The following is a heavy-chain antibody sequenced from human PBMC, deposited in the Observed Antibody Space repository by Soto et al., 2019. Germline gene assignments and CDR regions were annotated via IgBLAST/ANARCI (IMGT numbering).Heavy chain of an antibody. CDR2: IYYSWST. CDR3: ARGGAAYGSWSYSERYYYYYGMDV. D-gene: IGHD3-10*01. CDR1: GASIIKGDYY. V-gene: IGHV4-30-4*01. J-gene: IGHJ6*02. Sequence: SLTGPVYGASIIKGDYYWCWTRKPPGKGMEWIGYIYYSWSTYYNPSLKSRVTISVDTSKNQFSLKLSSVTAAVTAVYYCARGGAAYGSWSYSERYYYYYGMDVWGQGTTVNVS.